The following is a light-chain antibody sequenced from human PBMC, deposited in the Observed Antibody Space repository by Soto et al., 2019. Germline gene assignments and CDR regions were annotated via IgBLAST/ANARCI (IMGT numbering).Light chain of an antibody. CDR2: YAS. CDR1: QGISSA. J-gene: IGKJ4*01. CDR3: QQFNSQWLT. V-gene: IGKV1-13*02. Sequence: AIQLTQSPSSLSASVGDRVTITCRASQGISSALAWYQQKPGKAPKLLIYYASSLESGVPSRFNGSVSRSDFTLPISSLQPEGFATYYWQQFNSQWLTFGGGTQVEIK.